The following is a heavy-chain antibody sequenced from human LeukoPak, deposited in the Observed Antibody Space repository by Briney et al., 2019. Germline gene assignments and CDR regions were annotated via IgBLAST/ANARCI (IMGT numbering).Heavy chain of an antibody. J-gene: IGHJ4*02. Sequence: QSGGSLRLSCAASGFTFSSYEMNWVRQAAGKGLEWVSYISSSGSTIYYADSVKGRFTISRDNAKNSLYLQMNSLRAEDTAVYYCARVSRIAAAEPFDYWGQGTLVTVSS. D-gene: IGHD6-13*01. CDR3: ARVSRIAAAEPFDY. V-gene: IGHV3-48*03. CDR2: ISSSGSTI. CDR1: GFTFSSYE.